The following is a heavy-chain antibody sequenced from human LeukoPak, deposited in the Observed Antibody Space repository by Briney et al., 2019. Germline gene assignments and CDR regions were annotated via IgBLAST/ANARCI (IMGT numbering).Heavy chain of an antibody. CDR1: GGSISSSSYY. CDR2: IYYSGST. Sequence: PSETLSLTCTVSGGSISSSSYYWGWIRQPPGKGLEWIGSIYYSGSTNYNPSLKSRVTISVDTSKNQFSLKLSSVTAADTAVYYCARVPYSSGWGLRGTDDAFDIWGQGTMVTVSS. J-gene: IGHJ3*02. CDR3: ARVPYSSGWGLRGTDDAFDI. V-gene: IGHV4-39*07. D-gene: IGHD6-19*01.